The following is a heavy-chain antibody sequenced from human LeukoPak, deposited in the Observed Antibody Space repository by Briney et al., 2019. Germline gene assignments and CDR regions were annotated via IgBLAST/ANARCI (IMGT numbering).Heavy chain of an antibody. D-gene: IGHD3-22*01. CDR2: ITGGGDST. CDR3: ARLSYDTSGYYDY. J-gene: IGHJ4*02. Sequence: GGPLRLSCAASGFTFSSAAMSWVRQAPGKGLEWVSTITGGGDSTYYADSVKGRITISRDNAKNTLYLQMDSLRAEDTAVYYCARLSYDTSGYYDYWGQGSLVTVSS. CDR1: GFTFSSAA. V-gene: IGHV3-23*01.